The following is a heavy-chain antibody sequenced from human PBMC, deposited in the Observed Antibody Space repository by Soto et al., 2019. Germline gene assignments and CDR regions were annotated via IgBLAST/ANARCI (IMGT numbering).Heavy chain of an antibody. CDR3: ARVVRYYDFWEDV. V-gene: IGHV4-59*01. J-gene: IGHJ6*02. CDR1: GGSISSYY. CDR2: IYYSGST. Sequence: SETLSLTCTVSGGSISSYYWSWIRQPPGKGLEWIGYIYYSGSTNYNPSLKSRVTISVDTSKNQFSLKLSSVTAADTAVYYCARVVRYYDFWEDVWGQGTTVTVSS. D-gene: IGHD3-3*01.